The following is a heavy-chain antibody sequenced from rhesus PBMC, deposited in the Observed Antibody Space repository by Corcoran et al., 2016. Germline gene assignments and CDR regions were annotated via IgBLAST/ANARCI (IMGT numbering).Heavy chain of an antibody. J-gene: IGHJ4*01. CDR3: ARDEDDYGDLDY. CDR1: GGSISSNY. V-gene: IGHV4-173*01. CDR2: ISGSGGST. D-gene: IGHD3-9*01. Sequence: QLQLQESGLGLVKPSETLSLTCAVSGGSISSNYWSWIRQPPGKGLEWIGGISGSGGSTDYNPSLKSRVTISTDTSKNQFSLKLSSVTAADTAVYYCARDEDDYGDLDYWGQGVLVTVSS.